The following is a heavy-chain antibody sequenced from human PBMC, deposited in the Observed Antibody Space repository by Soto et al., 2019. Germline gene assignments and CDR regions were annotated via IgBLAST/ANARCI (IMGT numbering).Heavy chain of an antibody. CDR3: ARFGGASFTEGLFDY. Sequence: GESLKISCKVSGYNFITYWIAWVRQMPGKGLEWMGIIFPTDSETNTMYSPSFQGQVTISADKSISTAYLQWSGLKASDTAVYYCARFGGASFTEGLFDYWGQGALVTVSS. D-gene: IGHD3-16*01. CDR2: IFPTDSETNT. J-gene: IGHJ4*02. V-gene: IGHV5-51*01. CDR1: GYNFITYW.